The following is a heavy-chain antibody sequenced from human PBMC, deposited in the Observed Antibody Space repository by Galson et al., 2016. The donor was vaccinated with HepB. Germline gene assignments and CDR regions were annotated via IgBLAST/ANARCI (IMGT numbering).Heavy chain of an antibody. CDR2: ISGNGYST. J-gene: IGHJ4*02. V-gene: IGHV3-23*01. CDR1: GFTFSSYA. D-gene: IGHD3-3*01. Sequence: SLRLSCAASGFTFSSYAMRWIRQAPGKGLEWVSAISGNGYSTCYADSVKGRFAISRDNSKNTLYLQMNSLRAEDTAVYYCAKGYGFWTAFDYWGQGTLVTVSS. CDR3: AKGYGFWTAFDY.